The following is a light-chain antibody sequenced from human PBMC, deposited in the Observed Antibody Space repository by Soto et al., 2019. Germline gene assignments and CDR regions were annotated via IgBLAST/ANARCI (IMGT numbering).Light chain of an antibody. Sequence: QSALTQPASVSGSPGQSITISCTGTSSDVDGYNYVSWYQQHPGKAPKLMIYDVRNRPSGVSNRFSGSKSGNTASLTISGLQAEDEADYYCSSYTSSSTLGLIFGGGTKLTVL. CDR2: DVR. CDR1: SSDVDGYNY. V-gene: IGLV2-14*03. CDR3: SSYTSSSTLGLI. J-gene: IGLJ2*01.